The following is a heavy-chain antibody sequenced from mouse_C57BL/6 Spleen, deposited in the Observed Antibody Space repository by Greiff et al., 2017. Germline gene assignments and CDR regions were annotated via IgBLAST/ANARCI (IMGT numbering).Heavy chain of an antibody. J-gene: IGHJ4*01. V-gene: IGHV5-12*01. CDR1: GFTFSDYY. CDR2: ISNGGGST. Sequence: EVKLMESGGGLVQPGGSLKLSCAASGFTFSDYYMYWVRQTPEKRLEWVAYISNGGGSTYYTDTVKGRFTISRDNAKNTLDLQMSRLKSEDTAMYYCARGAMDYWGQGTSVTVSS. CDR3: ARGAMDY.